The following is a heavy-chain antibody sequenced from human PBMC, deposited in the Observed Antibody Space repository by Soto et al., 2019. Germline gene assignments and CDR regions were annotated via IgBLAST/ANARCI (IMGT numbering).Heavy chain of an antibody. CDR2: IIPIFGTA. V-gene: IGHV1-69*13. CDR3: ARGLWSGTPNWFDP. Sequence: SVKVSCKASGRTFSSYAISRVRQAPGQELEWMGGIIPIFGTANYAQKFQCRVTITADESTSTAYMELSSRRSEDTAVYYCARGLWSGTPNWFDPWGQGTPVTVCS. J-gene: IGHJ5*02. CDR1: GRTFSSYA. D-gene: IGHD3-3*01.